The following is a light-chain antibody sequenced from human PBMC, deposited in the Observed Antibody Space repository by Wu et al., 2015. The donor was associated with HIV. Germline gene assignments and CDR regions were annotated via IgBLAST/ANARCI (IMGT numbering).Light chain of an antibody. Sequence: IQLTQSPSSLSASVGDRVTITCRASQGISSALAWYQQKPGKPPRLLIYDASSLQSGVPSRFSGSGSGTDFTLTISSLQPEDFATYYCQQFSSYPLTFGPGTKWIS. CDR2: DAS. CDR1: QGISSA. V-gene: IGKV1-13*02. CDR3: QQFSSYPLT. J-gene: IGKJ3*01.